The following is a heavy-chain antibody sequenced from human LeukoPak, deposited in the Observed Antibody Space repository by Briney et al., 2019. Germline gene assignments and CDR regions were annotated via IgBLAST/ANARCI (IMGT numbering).Heavy chain of an antibody. CDR1: VHTFTSYG. CDR2: ISAGNGNT. V-gene: IGHV1-18*01. CDR3: ARDSGSGNNDY. D-gene: IGHD1-26*01. J-gene: IGHJ4*02. Sequence: ASVKVSCKASVHTFTSYGISWVRQAPGQGLEWMGWISAGNGNTKYSQNFQGRVTFISNTSATTAFMELSSLRSEDAAVYYCARDSGSGNNDYWGQGTLVTVSS.